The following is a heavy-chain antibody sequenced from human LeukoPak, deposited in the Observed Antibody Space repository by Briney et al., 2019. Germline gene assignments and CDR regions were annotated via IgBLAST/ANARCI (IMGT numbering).Heavy chain of an antibody. V-gene: IGHV3-21*01. Sequence: GGSLRLSCAASGFTFSSYGMNWVRQAPGKGLEWVSSISTRSTYIYYTDSVKGRFTISRDNAESSLYLQMNSLRAEDTAVYYCARVPGPRIAYYNTDVWGQGTTVTVSS. CDR3: ARVPGPRIAYYNTDV. J-gene: IGHJ6*02. D-gene: IGHD2-21*01. CDR2: ISTRSTYI. CDR1: GFTFSSYG.